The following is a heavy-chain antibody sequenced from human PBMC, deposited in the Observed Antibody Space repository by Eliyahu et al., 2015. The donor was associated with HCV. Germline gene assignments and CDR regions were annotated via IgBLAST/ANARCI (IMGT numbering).Heavy chain of an antibody. Sequence: EVQLVESGGGLVKPGGSLRXSCAASGFPFXXYSMNWVRQAPGKGXEWVSSISSSSSYIYYADSVKGRFTISRDNAKNSLYLQMNSLRAEDTAVYYCARDDGYGSGSSNPDYWGQGTLVTVSS. CDR1: GFPFXXYS. J-gene: IGHJ4*02. CDR2: ISSSSSYI. D-gene: IGHD3-10*01. CDR3: ARDDGYGSGSSNPDY. V-gene: IGHV3-21*01.